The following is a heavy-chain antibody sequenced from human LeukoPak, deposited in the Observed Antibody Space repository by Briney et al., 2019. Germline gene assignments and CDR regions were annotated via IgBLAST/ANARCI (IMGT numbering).Heavy chain of an antibody. CDR1: GYTFTNYG. D-gene: IGHD3-3*01. Sequence: ASVKVSCKASGYTFTNYGITWVRQAPGQGLEWMGWISAYNGNTNYAQKFQVRVTMTTDTSTSTAYMDLRSLRSDDTAVYYCARVDAREPITIFVPTRGNWFDPWGQGTLVTVSS. CDR3: ARVDAREPITIFVPTRGNWFDP. V-gene: IGHV1-18*01. CDR2: ISAYNGNT. J-gene: IGHJ5*02.